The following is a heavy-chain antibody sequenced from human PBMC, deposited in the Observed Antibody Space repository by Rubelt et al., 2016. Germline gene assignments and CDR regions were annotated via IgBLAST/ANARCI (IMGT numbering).Heavy chain of an antibody. Sequence: ELQLVESGGGLVQPGGSLRLSCAASGFSVSSNYMSWVRPAPGKGLEWVSIIYSGDTTYYADSVKGRFTISRDNPKNTLYLQMNSLRAEDTAVYYCARLGCSSSSCYHYYYMDVWGKGTTVTVSS. J-gene: IGHJ6*03. CDR3: ARLGCSSSSCYHYYYMDV. CDR2: IYSGDTT. CDR1: GFSVSSNY. D-gene: IGHD2-2*01. V-gene: IGHV3-66*04.